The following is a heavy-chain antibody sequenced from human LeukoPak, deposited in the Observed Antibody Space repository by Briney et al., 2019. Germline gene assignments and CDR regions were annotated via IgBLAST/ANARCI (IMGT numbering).Heavy chain of an antibody. D-gene: IGHD2-21*02. J-gene: IGHJ5*02. V-gene: IGHV1-69*04. CDR2: IIPILGIA. CDR3: AVWSGSEAYCGGDCYPLNWFDP. Sequence: ASVKVSCKASGGTFSSYAISWVRQAPGQGLEWTGRIIPILGIANYAQKFQGRVTITADKPTSTAYMELSSLRSEDTAVYYCAVWSGSEAYCGGDCYPLNWFDPWGQGTLVTVSS. CDR1: GGTFSSYA.